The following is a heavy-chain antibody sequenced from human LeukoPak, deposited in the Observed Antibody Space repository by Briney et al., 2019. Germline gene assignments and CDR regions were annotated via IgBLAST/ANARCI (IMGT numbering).Heavy chain of an antibody. V-gene: IGHV3-23*01. Sequence: SGGSLRLSCAAAGFTFSSYAMRWVRQAPGKGLEWVSAISGGGGSTYYADSAKGRFTIPRDNSKNTLYLQMNSLSAEHTAVYHCAKDLVNDHYYYYSGMAVWGQGTTATVPS. CDR3: AKDLVNDHYYYYSGMAV. J-gene: IGHJ6*02. CDR1: GFTFSSYA. D-gene: IGHD1-1*01. CDR2: ISGGGGST.